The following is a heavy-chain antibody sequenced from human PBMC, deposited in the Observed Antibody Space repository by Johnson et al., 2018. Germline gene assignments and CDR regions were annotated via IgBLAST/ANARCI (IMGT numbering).Heavy chain of an antibody. J-gene: IGHJ6*03. D-gene: IGHD3-16*01. Sequence: EVQLVESGGGLVQPGGSLRLSCAASGFTFSSYWMHWVRQAPGKGLVWVSRIKSDGRGTTSADSVKGRFTISRDNSKNTVYLQMNSLRAEDTAVYYCARDSDERGFYYYMDGWGKGTTVTVSS. CDR2: IKSDGRGT. CDR1: GFTFSSYW. CDR3: ARDSDERGFYYYMDG. V-gene: IGHV3-74*02.